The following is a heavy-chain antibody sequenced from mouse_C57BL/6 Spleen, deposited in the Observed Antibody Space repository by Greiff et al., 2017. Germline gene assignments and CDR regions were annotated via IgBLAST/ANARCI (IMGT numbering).Heavy chain of an antibody. V-gene: IGHV1-26*01. J-gene: IGHJ2*01. CDR2: INPNNGGT. Sequence: EVKLQQPGPELVKPGASVKISCKASGYTFTDYYMNWVKQSHGKSLEWIGDINPNNGGTSYNQKFKGKATLTVDKSSSTAYMELRSLTSEDSAVYYCARIPYDYTFSYWGQGTTLTVSS. D-gene: IGHD2-4*01. CDR3: ARIPYDYTFSY. CDR1: GYTFTDYY.